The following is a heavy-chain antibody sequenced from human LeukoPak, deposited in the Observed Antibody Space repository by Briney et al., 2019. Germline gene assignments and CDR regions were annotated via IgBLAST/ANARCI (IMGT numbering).Heavy chain of an antibody. CDR3: ARGRGPQRFRYFQH. D-gene: IGHD3-10*01. Sequence: SETLSLTCAVYGGSFSGYYWSWIRQPPGKGLEWIGEINHSGSTNYNPSLKSRVTISVDTSKNQFSLKLSSVTAADTAVYYCARGRGPQRFRYFQHWGQGTLVTVSS. J-gene: IGHJ1*01. V-gene: IGHV4-34*01. CDR2: INHSGST. CDR1: GGSFSGYY.